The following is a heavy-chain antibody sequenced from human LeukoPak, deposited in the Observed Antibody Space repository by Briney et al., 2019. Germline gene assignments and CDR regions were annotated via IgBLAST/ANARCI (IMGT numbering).Heavy chain of an antibody. CDR2: ITPTGGTT. Sequence: PGGSLRLSCSDSGFTFSTYGMHWVRQAPGKGLEYVSGITPTGGTTFYADSVKGRFTISRDNSKNTLYLQMNSLRVEDTAVYYCARDGPYSSRWYPYFDYWGQGTLVTVPS. CDR3: ARDGPYSSRWYPYFDY. D-gene: IGHD6-13*01. CDR1: GFTFSTYG. J-gene: IGHJ4*02. V-gene: IGHV3-64*04.